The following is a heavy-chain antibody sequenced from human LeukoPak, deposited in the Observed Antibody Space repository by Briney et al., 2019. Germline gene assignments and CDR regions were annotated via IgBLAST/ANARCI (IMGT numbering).Heavy chain of an antibody. CDR1: GFTFSSYW. Sequence: PGGSLRLSRAASGFTFSSYWMHWVRQAPGKGLVWVSRMNSDGSTTTYADSVKGRFTISRDNSKNTLCLQMNSLRAEDTAVYYCAKEIWPTVTTPGHTHFDYWGQGTLVTVSS. V-gene: IGHV3-74*01. CDR3: AKEIWPTVTTPGHTHFDY. CDR2: MNSDGSTT. J-gene: IGHJ4*02. D-gene: IGHD4-17*01.